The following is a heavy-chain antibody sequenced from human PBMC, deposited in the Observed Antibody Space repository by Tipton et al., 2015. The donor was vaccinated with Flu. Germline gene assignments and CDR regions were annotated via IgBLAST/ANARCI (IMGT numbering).Heavy chain of an antibody. V-gene: IGHV1-46*01. Sequence: QVQLVQSGPEVKKPGASVRISCTASGYTFTNYNMHWVRQAPGQGPEWMGIIYPSGGATTYAQRFQGRVTLTRDKSTSTVYMELSSLRSADTAFYYCARDRGFGAYTFDYWGQGTLVTVAS. D-gene: IGHD3-10*01. J-gene: IGHJ4*02. CDR3: ARDRGFGAYTFDY. CDR2: IYPSGGAT. CDR1: GYTFTNYN.